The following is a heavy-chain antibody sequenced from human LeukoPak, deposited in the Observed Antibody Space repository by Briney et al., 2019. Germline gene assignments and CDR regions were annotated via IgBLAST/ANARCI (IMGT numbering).Heavy chain of an antibody. J-gene: IGHJ4*02. CDR2: ISYDGSNK. Sequence: GRSLRLSCAASGFTFSSYAMHWVRQAPGKGLEWVAVISYDGSNKYYADSVKGRFTISRDNSKNTLYLQMNSLRAEDTAVYYCAKVAVLTAMATHFDYWGQGTLVTVSS. V-gene: IGHV3-30-3*01. D-gene: IGHD5-18*01. CDR3: AKVAVLTAMATHFDY. CDR1: GFTFSSYA.